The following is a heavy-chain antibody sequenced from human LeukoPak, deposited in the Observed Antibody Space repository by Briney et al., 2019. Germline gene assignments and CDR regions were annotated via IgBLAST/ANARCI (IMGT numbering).Heavy chain of an antibody. V-gene: IGHV3-15*01. CDR2: IKRKSHGGTT. D-gene: IGHD6-19*01. CDR1: GFTFTNAW. Sequence: GSLRLSCAASGFTFTNAWMSWVRQAPGKGLEWVGRIKRKSHGGTTDYAAPVKGRFTISRDDSENTLYLQMNSLKSEDTAVYYCTTVRAVAGIYYYYYMDVWGRGTTVTVSS. J-gene: IGHJ6*03. CDR3: TTVRAVAGIYYYYYMDV.